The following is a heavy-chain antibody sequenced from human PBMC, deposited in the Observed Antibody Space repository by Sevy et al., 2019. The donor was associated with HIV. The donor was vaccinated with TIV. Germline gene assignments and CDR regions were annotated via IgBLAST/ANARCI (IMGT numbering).Heavy chain of an antibody. Sequence: SETLSLICTVSGGSVSSGSYYWSWIRQPPGKGLECIGYMCYSGSTNYNPSLMSRVTISLDTSKNQFSLKLSSVTAADTAVYYCARVGGLTGYGMDVWGQGTTVTVSS. J-gene: IGHJ6*02. CDR1: GGSVSSGSYY. V-gene: IGHV4-61*01. CDR3: ARVGGLTGYGMDV. CDR2: MCYSGST. D-gene: IGHD1-26*01.